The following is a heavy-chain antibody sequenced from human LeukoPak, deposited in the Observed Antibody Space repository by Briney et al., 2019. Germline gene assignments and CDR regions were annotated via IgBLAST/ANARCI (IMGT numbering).Heavy chain of an antibody. V-gene: IGHV3-23*01. CDR3: AKDDSVVVAATGKFDP. Sequence: GGSLRLSCAASGFTFSSYAMSWVRQAPGKGLEWVSAISGGSTYYADSVKGRFTISRDNSKNTLYLQMNSLRAEDTAVYYCAKDDSVVVAATGKFDPWGQGTLVTVSS. CDR2: ISGGST. J-gene: IGHJ5*02. CDR1: GFTFSSYA. D-gene: IGHD2-15*01.